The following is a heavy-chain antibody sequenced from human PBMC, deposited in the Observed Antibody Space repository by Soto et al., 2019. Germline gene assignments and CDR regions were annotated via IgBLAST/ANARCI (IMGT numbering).Heavy chain of an antibody. V-gene: IGHV6-1*01. Sequence: PSQTLSLTCAISGDSVSSDSAAWNWIRQSPSRGLEWLGRTYYRSKWYNDYAASVQSRITINPDTSKNQFSLQLDSVTPEDTAVYYCARVRRFGHLFPNWFDPWGQGTLVTVSS. CDR2: TYYRSKWYN. D-gene: IGHD3-10*01. CDR1: GDSVSSDSAA. J-gene: IGHJ5*02. CDR3: ARVRRFGHLFPNWFDP.